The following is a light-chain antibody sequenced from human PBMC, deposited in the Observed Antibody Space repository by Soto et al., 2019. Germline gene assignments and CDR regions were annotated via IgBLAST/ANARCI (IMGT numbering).Light chain of an antibody. CDR3: QHYGRSPIT. CDR2: GAS. V-gene: IGKV3-20*01. J-gene: IGKJ5*01. CDR1: QSVNSR. Sequence: EIVFKKSPGTVSLYPGERAKLSCRASQSVNSRLAWYQHKPGQAPRLLISGASSRATGIPDRFSGSGSATDFTLTISRLEPEDFALYYCQHYGRSPITFCHVTLLEV.